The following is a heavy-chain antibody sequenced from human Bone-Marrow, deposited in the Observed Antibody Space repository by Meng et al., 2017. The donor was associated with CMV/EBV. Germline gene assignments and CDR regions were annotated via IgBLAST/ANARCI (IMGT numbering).Heavy chain of an antibody. J-gene: IGHJ6*02. Sequence: GGSLRLSCAASGFTFSSYEMNWVRQAPGKGLEWVSYISSSGSTIYYADSVKGRFTISRDNAKNSLYLQMNSLRAEDTAVYYCARDGITIFGVAPLDVWGQGTTVTVSS. V-gene: IGHV3-48*03. CDR1: GFTFSSYE. CDR2: ISSSGSTI. CDR3: ARDGITIFGVAPLDV. D-gene: IGHD3-3*01.